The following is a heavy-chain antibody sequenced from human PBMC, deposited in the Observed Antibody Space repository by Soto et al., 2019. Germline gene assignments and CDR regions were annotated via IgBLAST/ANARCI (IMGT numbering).Heavy chain of an antibody. J-gene: IGHJ6*03. CDR2: IIPILGIA. D-gene: IGHD3-3*01. CDR3: ARAVRPSGMYYDFWSGYYTDRRKGDTYYYYYYMDV. V-gene: IGHV1-69*02. CDR1: GGTFSSYT. Sequence: ASVKVSCKASGGTFSSYTISWVRQAPGQGLEWMGRIIPILGIANYAQKFQGRVTITADKSTSTASMELSSLGSEDTAVYYCARAVRPSGMYYDFWSGYYTDRRKGDTYYYYYYMDVWGKGTTVTVSS.